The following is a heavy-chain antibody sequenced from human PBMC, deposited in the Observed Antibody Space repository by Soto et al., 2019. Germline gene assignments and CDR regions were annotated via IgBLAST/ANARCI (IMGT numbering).Heavy chain of an antibody. CDR3: TRHLEVAP. J-gene: IGHJ5*02. CDR1: GFTFSGSA. Sequence: GGCLRLSCAASGFTFSGSAMHWVRQASGKGLEWVGRIRSKANSYATAYAASVKGRFTISRDDSKNTAYLQMNSLKTEDTAVYYCTRHLEVAPWGQGTLVTVSS. CDR2: IRSKANSYAT. D-gene: IGHD2-21*01. V-gene: IGHV3-73*01.